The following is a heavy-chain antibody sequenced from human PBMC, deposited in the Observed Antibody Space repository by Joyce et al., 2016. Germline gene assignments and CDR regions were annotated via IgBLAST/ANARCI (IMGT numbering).Heavy chain of an antibody. CDR1: GDSISSGNYQ. V-gene: IGHV4-39*01. Sequence: QLQLQESGPGLVKPSETLSLTCTVSGDSISSGNYQWGWIRQPPGKGLEWIGSIYYTGSTFYNPSLKSRVTISVDTSQNQFSLTLHSVTAADTAVYYCARHLRNWFDPWGQGTLVTVSS. J-gene: IGHJ5*02. CDR2: IYYTGST. D-gene: IGHD2/OR15-2a*01. CDR3: ARHLRNWFDP.